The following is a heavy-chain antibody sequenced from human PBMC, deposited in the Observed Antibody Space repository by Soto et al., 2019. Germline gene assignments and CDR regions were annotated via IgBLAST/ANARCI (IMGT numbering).Heavy chain of an antibody. V-gene: IGHV5-51*01. Sequence: GESLKISCKVSGYRFSSYWIGWVRQMPGKGLEWMGIIYPSDSDTRYSPSFQGQVTISADQSISTAYLQWSSLKASDTAMYYCARPASYTSTWYYFDSWGQGTLVTVSS. CDR3: ARPASYTSTWYYFDS. CDR1: GYRFSSYW. J-gene: IGHJ4*02. D-gene: IGHD6-13*01. CDR2: IYPSDSDT.